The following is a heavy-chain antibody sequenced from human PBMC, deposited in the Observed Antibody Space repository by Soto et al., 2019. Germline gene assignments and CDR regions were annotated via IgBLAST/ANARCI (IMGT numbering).Heavy chain of an antibody. CDR1: GFTFSSYG. J-gene: IGHJ5*02. D-gene: IGHD3-22*01. Sequence: ESGGGVVQPGRSLRLSCAASGFTFSSYGMHWVRQAPGKGLEWVAVIRYDGSNDYYADSVKGRFTISRDNSKNTLYLQMNSLRAEDTAVYYCARDGATYHFDTSGARWFDPWGQGTLVTVSS. CDR2: IRYDGSND. CDR3: ARDGATYHFDTSGARWFDP. V-gene: IGHV3-33*01.